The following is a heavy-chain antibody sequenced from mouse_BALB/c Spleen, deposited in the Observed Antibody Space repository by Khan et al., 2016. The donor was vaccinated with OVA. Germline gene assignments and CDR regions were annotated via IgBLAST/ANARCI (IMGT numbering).Heavy chain of an antibody. D-gene: IGHD2-2*01. CDR3: ARHGYVTWFAY. Sequence: VQLKQSGPELMKPGASVKISCKASGYSFTSYYIHWVKQSHGKSLEWIGYIDPFNGGTSYNPKFKGKATLTVDKSSSTAYMHPSSLTSDGSSVYYCARHGYVTWFAYWGQGTLVTVSA. CDR2: IDPFNGGT. V-gene: IGHV1S135*01. CDR1: GYSFTSYY. J-gene: IGHJ3*01.